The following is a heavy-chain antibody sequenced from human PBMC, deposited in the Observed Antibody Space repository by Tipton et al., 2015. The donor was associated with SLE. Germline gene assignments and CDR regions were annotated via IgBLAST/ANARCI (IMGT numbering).Heavy chain of an antibody. V-gene: IGHV4-30-4*01. CDR3: ARDDLLYGGYGDY. CDR2: INHSGST. D-gene: IGHD5-12*01. CDR1: GGSISSGDYY. Sequence: TLSLTCTVSGGSISSGDYYWSWIRQPPGKGLEWIGEINHSGSTNYNPSLKSRVTISVDTSKNQFSLKLSSVTAADTAVYYCARDDLLYGGYGDYWGQGTLVTVSS. J-gene: IGHJ4*02.